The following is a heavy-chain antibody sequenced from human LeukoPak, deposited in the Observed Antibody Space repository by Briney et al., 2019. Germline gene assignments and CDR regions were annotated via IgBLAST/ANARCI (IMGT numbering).Heavy chain of an antibody. Sequence: SETLSLTCTVSGGSISSSSYYWGWIRQPPGKGLEWIGSIYYSGTTHYSPSLESRVTISVDTSKNQFSLKLASVTAADTAIYYCAKGAGGFSYYNWFDPWGQGTLVTVSS. CDR1: GGSISSSSYY. V-gene: IGHV4-39*07. CDR3: AKGAGGFSYYNWFDP. CDR2: IYYSGTT. J-gene: IGHJ5*02. D-gene: IGHD5-18*01.